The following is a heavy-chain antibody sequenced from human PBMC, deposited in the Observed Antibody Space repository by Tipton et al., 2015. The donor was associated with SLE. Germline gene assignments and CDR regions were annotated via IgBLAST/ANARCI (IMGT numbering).Heavy chain of an antibody. Sequence: LRLSCTVSGGSISTYYWSWIRQPPGKGLEWIGYIYYTGSTNYNPSLKSRVTISVDTAKNQFSLNLSSVTAADTAVYYCARSHLEWSHVFDYWGQGTLVTVSS. V-gene: IGHV4-59*01. D-gene: IGHD3-3*01. J-gene: IGHJ4*02. CDR1: GGSISTYY. CDR2: IYYTGST. CDR3: ARSHLEWSHVFDY.